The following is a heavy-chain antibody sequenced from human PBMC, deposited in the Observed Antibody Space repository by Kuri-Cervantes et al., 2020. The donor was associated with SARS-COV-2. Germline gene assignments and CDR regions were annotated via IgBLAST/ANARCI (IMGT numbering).Heavy chain of an antibody. CDR1: RGSFSGYY. J-gene: IGHJ6*02. Sequence: ESLKISCAVYRGSFSGYYWSWIRQPPGKGLEWIGEINHSGSTNYNPSLKSRVTISVDTSKNQFSLKLSSVTAADTAVYYCASGLYYGSGSRGVDVWGQGTTVTVSS. CDR3: ASGLYYGSGSRGVDV. D-gene: IGHD3-10*01. V-gene: IGHV4-34*01. CDR2: INHSGST.